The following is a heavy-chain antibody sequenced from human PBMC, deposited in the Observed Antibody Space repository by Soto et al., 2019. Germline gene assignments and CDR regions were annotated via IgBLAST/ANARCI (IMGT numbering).Heavy chain of an antibody. CDR3: ARLIGDSWLDSWGQGTLVTVSSGKPLYFGDPVDTATYYCAHSRSSWYSIKTNNWFDP. J-gene: IGHJ5*02. D-gene: IGHD5-18*01. CDR1: GESVSTNSAT. V-gene: IGHV6-1*01. CDR2: TYYRSKWYH. Sequence: SQTLSLTCAISGESVSTNSATWDWIRQSPSRGLEWLGRTYYRSKWYHDYAVSVKGRITINADTSNNQLSLQLNSVTPDDTAVYYCARLIGDSWLDSWGQGTLVTVSSGKPLYFGDPVDTATYYCAHSRSSWYSIKTNNWFDPWGQGTLVTVSS.